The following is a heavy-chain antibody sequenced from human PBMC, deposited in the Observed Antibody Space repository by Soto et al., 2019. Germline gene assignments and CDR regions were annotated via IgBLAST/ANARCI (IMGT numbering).Heavy chain of an antibody. CDR2: IIPIFGTA. CDR1: GGTFSSYA. Sequence: QVQLVQSGAEVKKPGSSVKVSCKASGGTFSSYAISWVRQAPGQGLEWMGGIIPIFGTANHAQKFQGRVTITADKSTSTAYMELSSLRSEDTAVYYCARDVAVAGTSAFDIWGQGTMVTVSS. CDR3: ARDVAVAGTSAFDI. D-gene: IGHD6-19*01. J-gene: IGHJ3*02. V-gene: IGHV1-69*06.